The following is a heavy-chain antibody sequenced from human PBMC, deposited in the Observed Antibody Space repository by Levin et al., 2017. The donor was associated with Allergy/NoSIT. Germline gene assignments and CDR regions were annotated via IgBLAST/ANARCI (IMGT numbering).Heavy chain of an antibody. CDR1: GFTFSNYE. CDR3: ARDAGYCTSGNCHNFDY. CDR2: ISDSGSPT. V-gene: IGHV3-48*03. Sequence: GGSLRLSCAASGFTFSNYEMNWVRQAPGQGLEWVSYISDSGSPTYYADSVKGRFTISRDNAKNSLYLQMNSLRADDTAIYYCARDAGYCTSGNCHNFDYWGPGTLVTVSS. D-gene: IGHD2-8*01. J-gene: IGHJ4*02.